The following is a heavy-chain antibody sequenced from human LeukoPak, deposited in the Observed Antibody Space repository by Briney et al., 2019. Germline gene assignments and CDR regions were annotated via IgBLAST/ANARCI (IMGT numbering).Heavy chain of an antibody. D-gene: IGHD5-24*01. CDR1: GFTFSSYW. V-gene: IGHV3-74*01. CDR3: VRDGDAYNFDF. CDR2: IASDGSST. Sequence: GGSLRLSCAASGFTFSSYWMNWVRQAPGKGLVWVSRIASDGSSTTYADSVKGRFSISRDNAKNTLYLHMISLRAEDTAVYFCVRDGDAYNFDFWGQGVLVTVSS. J-gene: IGHJ4*02.